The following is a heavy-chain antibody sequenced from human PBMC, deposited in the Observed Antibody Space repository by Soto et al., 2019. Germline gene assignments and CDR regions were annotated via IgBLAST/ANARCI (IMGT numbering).Heavy chain of an antibody. V-gene: IGHV3-23*01. CDR1: GFTFSSYA. J-gene: IGHJ4*02. CDR3: AIHYDFWSGYYTGIRY. Sequence: PGGSLRLSCAASGFTFSSYAMSWVRQAPGKGLEWVSAISGSGGSTYYADSVKGRFTISRDNSKNTLYLQMNSLRAEDTAVYYCAIHYDFWSGYYTGIRYWGQGTLVTVSS. D-gene: IGHD3-3*01. CDR2: ISGSGGST.